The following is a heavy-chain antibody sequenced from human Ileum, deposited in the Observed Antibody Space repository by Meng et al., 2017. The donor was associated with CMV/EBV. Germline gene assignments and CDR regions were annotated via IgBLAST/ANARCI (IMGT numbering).Heavy chain of an antibody. CDR1: GFSVSENY. CDR3: AGESGVPNGMDV. Sequence: GGSLRLSCGAASGFSVSENYMNWVRQAPGKGLEWVSVIYGGGTTHYADSVKGGFTISRDNSKNALFLQMDSLRAEDTAVYYRAGESGVPNGMDVWGQGTTVTVSS. CDR2: IYGGGTT. D-gene: IGHD2-2*01. J-gene: IGHJ6*02. V-gene: IGHV3-53*01.